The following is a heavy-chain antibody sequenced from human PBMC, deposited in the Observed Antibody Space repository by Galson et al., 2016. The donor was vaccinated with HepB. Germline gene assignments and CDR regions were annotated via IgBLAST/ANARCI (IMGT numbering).Heavy chain of an antibody. CDR1: GFTVSNNF. V-gene: IGHV3-53*01. J-gene: IGHJ6*02. CDR2: SYSAEST. CDR3: ARVSAYPYYYGMDV. D-gene: IGHD5-12*01. Sequence: SLRLSCAASGFTVSNNFMTWVRQAPGKGLEWVLSYSAESTYHADSVTGRFTISRDNSKNTLYLQMNSLRAEDTAVYYCARVSAYPYYYGMDVWGQGTTVTVSS.